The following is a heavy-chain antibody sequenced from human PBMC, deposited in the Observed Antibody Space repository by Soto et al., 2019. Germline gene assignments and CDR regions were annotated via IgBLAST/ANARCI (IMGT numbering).Heavy chain of an antibody. V-gene: IGHV2-70*01. Sequence: SGPTLVNPTQTLTLTCTFSGFSLSTSGVCVSWIRQPPGKALEWLALIDWDDDKYYSTSLKTRLTISKDTSKNQVVLTMTNMDPVDTATYYCARIRAPSDILTVQYYYGMDVWGQGTTVTVSS. CDR2: IDWDDDK. CDR3: ARIRAPSDILTVQYYYGMDV. CDR1: GFSLSTSGVC. D-gene: IGHD3-9*01. J-gene: IGHJ6*02.